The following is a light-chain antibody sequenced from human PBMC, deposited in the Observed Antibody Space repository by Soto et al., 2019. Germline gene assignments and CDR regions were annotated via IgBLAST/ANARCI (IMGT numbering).Light chain of an antibody. V-gene: IGKV3-11*01. Sequence: EIVLTQSPATLSLSPGERATLSCRASQRVSSYLACYQQKPGQAPGLLIYDASNRATGIPARFSGSGSGTDFTLTISSLEPEDFAVYYCQQRSNWPTFGQGTRLEIK. CDR2: DAS. J-gene: IGKJ5*01. CDR3: QQRSNWPT. CDR1: QRVSSY.